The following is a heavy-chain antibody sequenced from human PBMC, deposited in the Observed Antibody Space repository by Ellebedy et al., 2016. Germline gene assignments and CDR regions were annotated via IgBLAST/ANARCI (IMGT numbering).Heavy chain of an antibody. Sequence: GEFLKISXKISGYNLIDQLIGWVRQMPGEGLEWMPIMYSGGADTRYSPSFQGRVTISADMSSSTAYLHWSGLRASDTATYYCATLRVVRDRGGWYYDYWGQGTLVTVSS. D-gene: IGHD3-10*01. J-gene: IGHJ4*02. V-gene: IGHV5-51*01. CDR2: MYSGGADT. CDR3: ATLRVVRDRGGWYYDY. CDR1: GYNLIDQL.